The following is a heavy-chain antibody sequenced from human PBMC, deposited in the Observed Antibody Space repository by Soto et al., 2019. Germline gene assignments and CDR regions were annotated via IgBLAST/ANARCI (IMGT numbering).Heavy chain of an antibody. V-gene: IGHV3-30*18. CDR1: GFTFSSYG. CDR3: AKDRQVAVAGTVDY. Sequence: GGSLRLSCAASGFTFSSYGMHWVRQAPGKGLEWVAVISYDGSNKYYADSVKGRFTISRDNSKNTLYLQMNSLRAEDTAVYYCAKDRQVAVAGTVDYWGQGTLVTVSS. CDR2: ISYDGSNK. J-gene: IGHJ4*02. D-gene: IGHD6-19*01.